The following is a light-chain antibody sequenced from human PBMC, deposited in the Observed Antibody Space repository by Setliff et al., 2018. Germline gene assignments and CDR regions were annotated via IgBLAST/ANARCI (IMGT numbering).Light chain of an antibody. CDR1: SSDIGGSDY. J-gene: IGLJ1*01. Sequence: QSALTQPASVSGSPGQSITISCTGTSSDIGGSDYVSWYQQHPGKAPKLIIYGVSNRPSGVSSRFSGSKSGNTASLTISGLQTEDEADYYCTAYTSGTTYVFGTGTKVTVL. CDR3: TAYTSGTTYV. V-gene: IGLV2-14*03. CDR2: GVS.